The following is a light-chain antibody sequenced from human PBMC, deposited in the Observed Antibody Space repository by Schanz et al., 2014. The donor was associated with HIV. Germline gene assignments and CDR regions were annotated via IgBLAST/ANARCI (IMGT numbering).Light chain of an antibody. Sequence: EIVLTQSPGTLSLSPGERATLSCRTSQSVSSSYLDWYQQKPGQAPRLLIYGASSRATGIPDRFSGSGSGTDFTLTISSLEPEDFAVYYCQQRSNWPPTFGQGTKVEIK. CDR2: GAS. CDR3: QQRSNWPPT. J-gene: IGKJ1*01. V-gene: IGKV3D-20*02. CDR1: QSVSSSY.